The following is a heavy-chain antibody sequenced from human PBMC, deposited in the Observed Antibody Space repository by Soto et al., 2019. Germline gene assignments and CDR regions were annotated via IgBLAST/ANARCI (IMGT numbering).Heavy chain of an antibody. CDR3: ARADFWSGYYAPRAQQNPDNWFDP. CDR1: GGSISSGGYY. D-gene: IGHD3-3*01. CDR2: IYYSGST. V-gene: IGHV4-31*03. Sequence: LTCTVSGGSISSGGYYWSWIRQHPGKGLEWIGYIYYSGSTYYNPSLKSRVTISVDTSKNQFSLKLSSVTAADTAVYYCARADFWSGYYAPRAQQNPDNWFDPWGQGTLVTVSS. J-gene: IGHJ5*02.